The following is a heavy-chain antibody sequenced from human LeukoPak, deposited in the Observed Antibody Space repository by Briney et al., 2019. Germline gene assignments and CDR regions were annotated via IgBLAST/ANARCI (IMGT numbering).Heavy chain of an antibody. CDR1: GFTFSSYS. CDR2: ISSSSSTI. D-gene: IGHD1-1*01. Sequence: PGGSLRLSCAASGFTFSSYSMNWVRQAPGKGLEWVSYISSSSSTIYYADSVKGRFTISRDNAKNSLYLQMNSLRAEDTAVYYCARDCGTAEYYFDYWGQGTLVTVSS. CDR3: ARDCGTAEYYFDY. J-gene: IGHJ4*02. V-gene: IGHV3-48*01.